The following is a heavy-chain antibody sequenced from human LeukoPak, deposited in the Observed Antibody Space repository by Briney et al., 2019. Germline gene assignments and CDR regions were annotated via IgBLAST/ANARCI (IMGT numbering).Heavy chain of an antibody. V-gene: IGHV1-18*01. CDR3: ARDLSPDWYFDL. CDR1: GYTFTSYG. CDR2: ISAYNGNT. J-gene: IGHJ2*01. Sequence: ASVKVSCKASGYTFTSYGISWVRQAPGQGLEWMGWISAYNGNTDYAQKLQGRVTMTTDTSTSTAYMELRSLRSDDTAVYYCARDLSPDWYFDLWGRGTLVTVSS.